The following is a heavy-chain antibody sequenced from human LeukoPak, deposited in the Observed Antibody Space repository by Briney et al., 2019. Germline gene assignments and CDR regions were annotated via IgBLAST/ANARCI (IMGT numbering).Heavy chain of an antibody. CDR1: GGSITSYY. CDR2: IYVTEST. J-gene: IGHJ4*02. Sequence: SETLSLTCTVSGGSITSYYWSWIRQPAGKGLEWIGRIYVTESTTYNPSLKSRVTISIDTSKNQFSLKLTSVTAADTAVYYCAKDHYYDSSGPLDYWGQGTLVTVSS. CDR3: AKDHYYDSSGPLDY. V-gene: IGHV4-4*07. D-gene: IGHD3-22*01.